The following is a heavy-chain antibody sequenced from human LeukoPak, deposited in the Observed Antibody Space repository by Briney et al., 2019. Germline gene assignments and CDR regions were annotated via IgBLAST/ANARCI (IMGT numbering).Heavy chain of an antibody. CDR2: INPSGDST. CDR1: GYTFTSYY. D-gene: IGHD5-24*01. V-gene: IGHV1-46*01. J-gene: IGHJ4*02. Sequence: ASVKVSCKASGYTFTSYYMHWVRQAPGQGLEWMGIINPSGDSTSYAQKLQGRVTMTTDTSTSTAYMELRSLRSDDTAVYYCARVRRDGYNYFDYWGQGTLVTVSS. CDR3: ARVRRDGYNYFDY.